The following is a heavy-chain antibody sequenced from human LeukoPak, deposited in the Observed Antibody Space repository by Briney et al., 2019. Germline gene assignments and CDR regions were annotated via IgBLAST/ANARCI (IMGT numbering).Heavy chain of an antibody. CDR2: IYTSGST. CDR3: AREIAYDFWSGYLHQSDY. V-gene: IGHV4-61*02. Sequence: SETLSLTCTVSGGSISSGSYYWSWIRQPAGKGLEWIGRIYTSGSTNYNPSLKSRVTISVDTSKNQFSLKLSSVTAADTAVYYCAREIAYDFWSGYLHQSDYWGRGTLVTVSS. CDR1: GGSISSGSYY. J-gene: IGHJ4*02. D-gene: IGHD3-3*01.